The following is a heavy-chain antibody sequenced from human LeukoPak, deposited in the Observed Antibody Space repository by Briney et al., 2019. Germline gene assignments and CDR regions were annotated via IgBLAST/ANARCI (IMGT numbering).Heavy chain of an antibody. D-gene: IGHD1-26*01. CDR3: ARHKGDYYYMDV. CDR2: ISSSSSTI. CDR1: GFTFSSYS. V-gene: IGHV3-48*01. J-gene: IGHJ6*03. Sequence: PGGSLRLSCAASGFTFSSYSMNWVRQAPGKGLEWVSYISSSSSTIYYADSVKGRFTISRDNAKNSLYLQMNSLRAEDTAVYYCARHKGDYYYMDVWGKGTTVTVSS.